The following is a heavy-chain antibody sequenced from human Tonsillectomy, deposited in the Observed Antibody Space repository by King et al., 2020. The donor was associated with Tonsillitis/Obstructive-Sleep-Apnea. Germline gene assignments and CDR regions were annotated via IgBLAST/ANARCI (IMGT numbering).Heavy chain of an antibody. CDR2: ISGSGGST. D-gene: IGHD3-3*01. Sequence: VQLVQSGGGLVQPGGSLRLSCAASGFTFSSYAMSWFRQAPGKGLEWVSAISGSGGSTYYADAVKGRFTISRDNSKNTLYLQMNSRRAEDTAVYYCAKDPRPSYDFWSGSPPDWFDPWGQGTLVTVSS. V-gene: IGHV3-23*04. J-gene: IGHJ5*02. CDR3: AKDPRPSYDFWSGSPPDWFDP. CDR1: GFTFSSYA.